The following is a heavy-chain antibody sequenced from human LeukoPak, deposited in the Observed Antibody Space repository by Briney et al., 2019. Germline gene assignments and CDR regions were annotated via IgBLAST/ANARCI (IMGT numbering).Heavy chain of an antibody. V-gene: IGHV5-51*01. J-gene: IGHJ4*02. D-gene: IGHD6-19*01. Sequence: PGKSLKISCKGSGYSSTNYWIGWVRQMPGKGLEWMGIIYLGDSDTRYSPSFQGQVTISADKSITTAYLQWSSLKASDTAIYYCARHPSYTSGWPLDYWGQGTLVTVSS. CDR3: ARHPSYTSGWPLDY. CDR1: GYSSTNYW. CDR2: IYLGDSDT.